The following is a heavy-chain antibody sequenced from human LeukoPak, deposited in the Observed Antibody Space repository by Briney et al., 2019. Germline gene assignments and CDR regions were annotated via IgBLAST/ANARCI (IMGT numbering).Heavy chain of an antibody. CDR1: GSSVSSGSYY. CDR3: ATSVSYGSGVTNWFDP. J-gene: IGHJ5*02. Sequence: SETLSLTCTVSGSSVSSGSYYWSWIRQPPGKGLERIGYIYYSGSTNYNPSLKSRVTISVDTSKNQFSLKLSSVTAADTAVYYCATSVSYGSGVTNWFDPWGQGTLVTVSS. D-gene: IGHD3-10*01. V-gene: IGHV4-61*01. CDR2: IYYSGST.